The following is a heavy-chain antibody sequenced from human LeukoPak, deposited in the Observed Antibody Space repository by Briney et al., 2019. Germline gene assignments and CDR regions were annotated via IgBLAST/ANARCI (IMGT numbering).Heavy chain of an antibody. Sequence: GGSLRLSCAASGFTLSSYAMHWVHQAPGKGLEWVAVISYDGSIEAYADSVRGRFTVSRDKSKNTLYLQMNSLRVEDTAVYSCARDRGLISAADYFDYWGQGTLVTVSS. V-gene: IGHV3-30*04. CDR1: GFTLSSYA. J-gene: IGHJ4*02. CDR3: ARDRGLISAADYFDY. CDR2: ISYDGSIE. D-gene: IGHD6-13*01.